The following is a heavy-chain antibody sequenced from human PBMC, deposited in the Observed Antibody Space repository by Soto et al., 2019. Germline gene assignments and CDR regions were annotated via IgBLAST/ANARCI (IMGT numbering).Heavy chain of an antibody. D-gene: IGHD4-17*01. V-gene: IGHV1-58*01. CDR2: IVVGSGNT. Sequence: ASVKVSCKASGFTFTSSAVQWVRQARGQRLEWIGWIVVGSGNTNYAQKFQERVTITRDMSTSTAYMELSSLRSEDTAVYYCAADENGDYASYYWGQGTLVTVSS. CDR1: GFTFTSSA. CDR3: AADENGDYASYY. J-gene: IGHJ4*02.